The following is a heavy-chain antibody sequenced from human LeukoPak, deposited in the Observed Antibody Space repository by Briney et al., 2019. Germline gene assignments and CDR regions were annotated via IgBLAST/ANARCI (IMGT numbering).Heavy chain of an antibody. CDR3: ARRFGYGRYFDY. V-gene: IGHV4-34*01. CDR2: INHSGST. D-gene: IGHD5-12*01. J-gene: IGHJ4*02. CDR1: GGSFRGYY. Sequence: SETLSLTCAVYGGSFRGYYWSGIRQPPGKGVEWGGEINHSGSTNHHPSLKRRVPISVDTSKNQLSLKLSSVTAADTAVYHCARRFGYGRYFDYWGQGTLVTVSS.